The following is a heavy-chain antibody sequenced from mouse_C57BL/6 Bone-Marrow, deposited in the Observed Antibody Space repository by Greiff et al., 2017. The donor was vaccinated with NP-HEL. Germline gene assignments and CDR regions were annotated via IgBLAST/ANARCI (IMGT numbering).Heavy chain of an antibody. CDR2: IDPSDSYT. V-gene: IGHV1-59*01. J-gene: IGHJ1*03. CDR1: GYTFTSYW. D-gene: IGHD1-1*01. CDR3: ARFITTVHWYFDV. Sequence: QVQLQQPGAELVRPGTSVKLSCKASGYTFTSYWMHWVKQRPGQGLEWIGVIDPSDSYTNYTQKFKGKATLTVDTSTSTAYMQLSSLTCEDSAVYYCARFITTVHWYFDVWGTGTTVTVSS.